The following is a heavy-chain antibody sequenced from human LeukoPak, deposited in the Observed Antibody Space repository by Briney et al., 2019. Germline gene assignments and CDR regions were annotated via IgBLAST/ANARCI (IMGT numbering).Heavy chain of an antibody. D-gene: IGHD3-10*01. CDR3: ARYRWFGELLYYFDY. V-gene: IGHV1-18*01. CDR1: GYTFTSYG. J-gene: IGHJ4*02. CDR2: ISAYNGNT. Sequence: GASVKVSCKASGYTFTSYGISWVRQAPGQGLEWMGWISAYNGNTNYAQKLQGRVTMTTDTSTSTAYMELRSLRSGDTAVYYCARYRWFGELLYYFDYWGQGTLVTVSS.